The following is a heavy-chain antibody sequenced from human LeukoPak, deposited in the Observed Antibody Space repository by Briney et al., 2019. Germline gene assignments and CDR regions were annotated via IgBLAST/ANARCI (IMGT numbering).Heavy chain of an antibody. CDR1: GGTFSSYA. J-gene: IGHJ5*02. V-gene: IGHV1-69*01. CDR3: ARAPWYYYGSGSYYPRVSWFDP. D-gene: IGHD3-10*01. CDR2: IIPIFGTA. Sequence: SVKVSCKASGGTFSSYAISWVRQAPGQGLEWMGGIIPIFGTANYAQKFQGRVTITADESTSTAYMELSSLRSEDTAVYYCARAPWYYYGSGSYYPRVSWFDPWGQGTLVTVSS.